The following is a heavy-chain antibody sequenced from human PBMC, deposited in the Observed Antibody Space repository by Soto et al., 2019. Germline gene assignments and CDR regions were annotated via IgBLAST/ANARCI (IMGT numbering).Heavy chain of an antibody. D-gene: IGHD2-21*01. CDR1: RYTLAELS. J-gene: IGHJ5*02. CDR2: CDREHRET. Sequence: ASVKVSCKVTRYTLAELSIHGLRQATGGGLEWMGGCDREHRETLYAQRLQGRVIMTEESPLDTPSMDLSSLRSEDTAVYYLAIEVRCFNQLDHWGQGTMVTVSS. CDR3: AIEVRCFNQLDH. V-gene: IGHV1-24*01.